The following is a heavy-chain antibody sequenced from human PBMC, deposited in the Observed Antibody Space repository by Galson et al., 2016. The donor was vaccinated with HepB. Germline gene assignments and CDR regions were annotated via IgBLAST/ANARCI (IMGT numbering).Heavy chain of an antibody. CDR1: GGTFSSYG. CDR2: NIPMFGTT. CDR3: ARGEVTWSGYYIRGMDV. D-gene: IGHD3-3*01. V-gene: IGHV1-69*06. J-gene: IGHJ6*02. Sequence: SVKVSCKASGGTFSSYGISWVRQAPGQGLEWMGGNIPMFGTTNYAQKFQHRVKITADKFTSTVYMELGSLRSEDTAVYYCARGEVTWSGYYIRGMDVWGQGTTVTVSS.